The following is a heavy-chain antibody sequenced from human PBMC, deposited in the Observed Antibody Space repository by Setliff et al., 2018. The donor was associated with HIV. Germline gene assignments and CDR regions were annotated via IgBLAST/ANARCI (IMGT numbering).Heavy chain of an antibody. Sequence: GGSLRLSCAASGFTFSSYGMHWVRQAPGKGLEWVAVIWYDGSNKYYADSMKGRFTISRDNAKNSLYLQMNSLKADDTAVYFCARPTNIDTLYYGSQTFYMYYYGLDVWGQGTTVTVSS. CDR1: GFTFSSYG. CDR3: ARPTNIDTLYYGSQTFYMYYYGLDV. V-gene: IGHV3-33*01. D-gene: IGHD1-26*01. CDR2: IWYDGSNK. J-gene: IGHJ6*02.